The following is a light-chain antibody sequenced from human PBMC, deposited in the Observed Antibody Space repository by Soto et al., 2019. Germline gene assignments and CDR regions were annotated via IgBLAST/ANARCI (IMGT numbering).Light chain of an antibody. V-gene: IGLV1-40*01. CDR2: GNS. CDR3: QSYVNSLCVYV. Sequence: QSVLTQPPSVSGAPGQRVTISCTGSSSNIGAGYDVHWYQQLPGTAPKLLIYGNSNRPSGVPDRFSGSKSGTSASLAITGLQAEVEADYSCQSYVNSLCVYVVVTGSIVT. J-gene: IGLJ1*01. CDR1: SSNIGAGYD.